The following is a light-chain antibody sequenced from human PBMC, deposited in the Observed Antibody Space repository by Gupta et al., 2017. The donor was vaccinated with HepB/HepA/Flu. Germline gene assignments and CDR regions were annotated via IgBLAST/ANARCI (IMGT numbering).Light chain of an antibody. CDR3: QEEGSKHRGFT. Sequence: EIVLTQSPGTLSLSPGEGAALSCRASQSVSSNSLAWYQQKPRQAPTLLIYGTSGRATGIKDRVSGGEAGTDVTITIIRLEPEDFAVYYCQEEGSKHRGFTFGHGTKVDIK. V-gene: IGKV3-20*01. CDR2: GTS. J-gene: IGKJ3*01. CDR1: QSVSSNS.